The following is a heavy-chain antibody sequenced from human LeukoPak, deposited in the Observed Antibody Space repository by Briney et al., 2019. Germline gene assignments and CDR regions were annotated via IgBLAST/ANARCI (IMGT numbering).Heavy chain of an antibody. J-gene: IGHJ4*02. Sequence: SETLSLTCTVSGGSISSGNYYWRWIRQPPGKGLEWIGNIYYSGSTYCNPSLKSRVTISVDTSKNQFSLKLSSVTAADTAVYFCASSPLMATSHFDYWGQGTLVTVSS. CDR2: IYYSGST. V-gene: IGHV4-39*01. D-gene: IGHD5-24*01. CDR1: GGSISSGNYY. CDR3: ASSPLMATSHFDY.